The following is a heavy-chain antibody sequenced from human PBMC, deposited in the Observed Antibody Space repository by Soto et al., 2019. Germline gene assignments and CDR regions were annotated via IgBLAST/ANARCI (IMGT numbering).Heavy chain of an antibody. J-gene: IGHJ6*03. V-gene: IGHV4-59*01. Sequence: SETLSLTCTVSGGSISSYYWSWIRQPPGKGLEWIGYIYYSGSTNYNPSLKSRVTISVDTSKNQFSLKLSSVTAADTAVYYCARCIAVAGANYYYYYYMDVWGKGTTVTVSS. CDR2: IYYSGST. CDR3: ARCIAVAGANYYYYYYMDV. D-gene: IGHD6-19*01. CDR1: GGSISSYY.